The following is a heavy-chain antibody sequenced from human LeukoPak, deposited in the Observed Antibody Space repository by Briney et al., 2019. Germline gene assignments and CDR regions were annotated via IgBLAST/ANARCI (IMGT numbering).Heavy chain of an antibody. J-gene: IGHJ4*02. CDR2: LLDSVNT. CDR1: GGSISSHY. CDR3: AAIKRGSIYGYFDF. D-gene: IGHD5-18*01. V-gene: IGHV4-59*11. Sequence: SETLSLTCTVSGGSISSHYWSWIRQPPGKGLEWIAYLLDSVNTKDNPSLNSRLTLSADTSKNQFSLRLSSVTAADTAVYYCAAIKRGSIYGYFDFWGQGIKVTVSS.